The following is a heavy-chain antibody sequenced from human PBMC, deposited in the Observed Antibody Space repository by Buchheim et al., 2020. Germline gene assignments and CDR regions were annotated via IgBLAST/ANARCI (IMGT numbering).Heavy chain of an antibody. V-gene: IGHV4-31*03. D-gene: IGHD5-18*01. CDR1: GASISSGGYY. Sequence: QVQLRESGPGLVKPSQTLSLTCTVSGASISSGGYYWNWIRQHPGKGLEWIGYIYYSWSTYYNPSLKSRVTISVDTSKNQFSLRLSSVTAADTAVYYCARDGYTYGKDYWGQGTL. CDR2: IYYSWST. CDR3: ARDGYTYGKDY. J-gene: IGHJ4*02.